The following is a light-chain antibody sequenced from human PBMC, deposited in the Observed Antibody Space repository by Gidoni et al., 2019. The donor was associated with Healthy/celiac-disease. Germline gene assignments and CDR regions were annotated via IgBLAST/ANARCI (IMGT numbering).Light chain of an antibody. CDR3: QQRGG. Sequence: EIVLTQSPATLSLSPGERATLSCRASQSVSSYLAWYQQKPGQAPRLLIYDASNRATGIPARFSGSGSWTDFTLTISILEPEDFAVYYCQQRGGFGPXTKVDIK. V-gene: IGKV3-11*01. CDR1: QSVSSY. J-gene: IGKJ3*01. CDR2: DAS.